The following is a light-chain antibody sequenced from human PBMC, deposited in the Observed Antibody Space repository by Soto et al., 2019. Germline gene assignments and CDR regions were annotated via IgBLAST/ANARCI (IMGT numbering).Light chain of an antibody. CDR3: QQYGSWT. V-gene: IGKV3-20*01. Sequence: EIVLTQSPGTLSVSPGERATLSCRASETISSDKSAWYQQKPGQPPSLLIYGTFSRATGLPDRFSGSGSGTDFTLTISRLAAEDSAIYYCQQYGSWTFGQGTKVEI. CDR2: GTF. CDR1: ETISSDK. J-gene: IGKJ1*01.